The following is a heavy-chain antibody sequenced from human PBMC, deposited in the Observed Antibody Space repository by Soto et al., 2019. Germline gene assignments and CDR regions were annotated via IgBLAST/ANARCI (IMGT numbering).Heavy chain of an antibody. D-gene: IGHD3-10*01. Sequence: QVQLVQSGAEVKKPGSSVKVSCKASGGTFSSYTISWVRQAPGQGLEWMGRIIPILGIANYAQKFQGRVTITADKSTSTAYMELSSLRSEDTAVYYCARVGDYYGSGSTTGDYWGQGTLVTVSS. CDR2: IIPILGIA. V-gene: IGHV1-69*02. CDR3: ARVGDYYGSGSTTGDY. J-gene: IGHJ4*02. CDR1: GGTFSSYT.